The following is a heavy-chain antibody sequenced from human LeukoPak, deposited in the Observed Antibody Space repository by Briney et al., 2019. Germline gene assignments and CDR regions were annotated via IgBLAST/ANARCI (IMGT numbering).Heavy chain of an antibody. V-gene: IGHV4-59*08. Sequence: SETLSLTCTVSGGSISSHYWSWIRQPPGKGLEWIGCIYYSGNTNYNPSLKSRVTISVDTSKNQFSLKLSSVTAADTAVYYCARHVFGGDPNFDYWGQGTLVTVSS. CDR3: ARHVFGGDPNFDY. D-gene: IGHD3-16*01. CDR1: GGSISSHY. CDR2: IYYSGNT. J-gene: IGHJ4*02.